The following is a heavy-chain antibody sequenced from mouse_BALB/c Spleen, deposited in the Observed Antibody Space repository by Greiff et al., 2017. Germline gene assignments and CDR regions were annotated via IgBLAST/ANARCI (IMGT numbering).Heavy chain of an antibody. D-gene: IGHD2-2*01. CDR2: IDPANGNT. J-gene: IGHJ1*01. CDR3: AREGYSYWYFDV. V-gene: IGHV14-3*02. CDR1: GFNIKDTY. Sequence: EVQLQQSGAELVKPGASVKLSCTASGFNIKDTYMHWVKQRPEQGLEWIGRIDPANGNTKYDPKFQGKATVTADTSSNTAYLQLSSLTSEDTAVYYCAREGYSYWYFDVWGAGTTVTVSS.